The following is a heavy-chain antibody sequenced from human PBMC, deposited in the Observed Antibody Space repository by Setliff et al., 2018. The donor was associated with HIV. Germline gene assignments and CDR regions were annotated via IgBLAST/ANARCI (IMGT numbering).Heavy chain of an antibody. Sequence: KVSCKASGGTFSSYAISRVRQAPGQGLEWMGRIIPIFGTANYAQKFQGRVTITADKSTSTAYMELSSLRSEDTAVYFCARDPVSDNSATPYYFDYWGQGTLVTVSS. CDR2: IIPIFGTA. CDR1: GGTFSSYA. J-gene: IGHJ4*02. D-gene: IGHD2-21*01. V-gene: IGHV1-69*06. CDR3: ARDPVSDNSATPYYFDY.